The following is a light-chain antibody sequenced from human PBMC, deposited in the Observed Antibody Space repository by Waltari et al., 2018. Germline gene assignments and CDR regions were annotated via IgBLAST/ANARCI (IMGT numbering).Light chain of an antibody. CDR1: TSDGGGNDS. J-gene: IGLJ1*01. CDR3: SSYTPSSTSPYV. Sequence: QSALTQPASVSGSPGQSITLPSTGSTSDGGGNDSGSWYQHHPGKAPKLIIFDFNERPSGVSSRFSGSKSGNTASLTISGLQAEDEADYYCSSYTPSSTSPYVFGTGTTVTVL. CDR2: DFN. V-gene: IGLV2-14*03.